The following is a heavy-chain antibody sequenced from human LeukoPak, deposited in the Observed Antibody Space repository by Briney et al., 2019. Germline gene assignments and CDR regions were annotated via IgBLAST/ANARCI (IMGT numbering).Heavy chain of an antibody. V-gene: IGHV4-59*01. CDR3: ARTVVGAQDWYFDL. CDR2: IYYSGST. D-gene: IGHD1-26*01. J-gene: IGHJ2*01. Sequence: SETLSLTCAVYGGSFSGYYWSWIRQPPGKGLEWIGYIYYSGSTNYNPSLKSRVTISVDTSKNQFSLKLSSVTAADTAVYYCARTVVGAQDWYFDLWGRGTLVTVSS. CDR1: GGSFSGYY.